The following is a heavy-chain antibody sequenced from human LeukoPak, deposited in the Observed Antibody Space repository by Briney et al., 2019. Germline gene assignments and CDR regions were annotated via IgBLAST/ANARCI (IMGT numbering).Heavy chain of an antibody. CDR3: ARDLGWLHYAD. Sequence: GGSLRLSCAASGFTFSSHGMNWVRQAPGKGLEWVSGIGGSGGFITYYADSVEGRFTVSRDNSKNTLYLQMNSLRADDTAIYYCARDLGWLHYADWGQGTLVTVSS. V-gene: IGHV3-23*01. J-gene: IGHJ4*02. CDR1: GFTFSSHG. CDR2: IGGSGGFIT. D-gene: IGHD5-12*01.